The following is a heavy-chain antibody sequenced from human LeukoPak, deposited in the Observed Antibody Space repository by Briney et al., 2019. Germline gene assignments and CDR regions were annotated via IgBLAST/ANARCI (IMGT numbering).Heavy chain of an antibody. CDR2: VYYAGTT. V-gene: IGHV4-39*01. CDR1: GGSISSRNYY. J-gene: IGHJ4*02. CDR3: ARHVSVAVTNFFDY. D-gene: IGHD6-19*01. Sequence: PSETLSLTCTVSGGSISSRNYYWGWIRQPPGKGLEWIGGVYYAGTTYSNPSLKSRVTISVDTSKNQFSLRLSSVTAADTAVYYCARHVSVAVTNFFDYWGQGTLVTVSS.